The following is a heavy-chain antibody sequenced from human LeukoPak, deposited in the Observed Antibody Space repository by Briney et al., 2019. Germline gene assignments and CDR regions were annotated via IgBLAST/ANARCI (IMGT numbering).Heavy chain of an antibody. CDR2: IYNSGST. CDR3: ARFKRAGGWSYFDY. D-gene: IGHD6-19*01. Sequence: PSETPSLTCTVSGGSISTYYWSWIRKPPGKGLEWIGHIYNSGSTNYSPSLKSRVTISVDTSKNQFSLKLSSVTAADTAVYYCARFKRAGGWSYFDYWGQGTLVTVSS. V-gene: IGHV4-59*01. CDR1: GGSISTYY. J-gene: IGHJ4*02.